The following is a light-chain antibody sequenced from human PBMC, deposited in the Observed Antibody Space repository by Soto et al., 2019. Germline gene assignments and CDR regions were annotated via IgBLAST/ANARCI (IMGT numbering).Light chain of an antibody. CDR2: SAS. CDR1: QSISSW. V-gene: IGKV1-5*03. J-gene: IGKJ4*01. CDR3: QEYNGNSGLT. Sequence: DIPMTQSPSTLSASVGDGVTITCRASQSISSWLAWYQQKPGKAPNLLIFSASGLERGVPSRFSGSGSGTEFTLTISSLQPDDFATYYCQEYNGNSGLTFGGGTKVEIK.